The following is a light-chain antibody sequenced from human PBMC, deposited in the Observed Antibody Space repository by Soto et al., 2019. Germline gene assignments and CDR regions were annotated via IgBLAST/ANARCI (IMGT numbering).Light chain of an antibody. CDR2: ANT. J-gene: IGLJ3*02. CDR1: SSNIGPTYD. Sequence: QSVLTQPPSVSGAPGQRVTISCTGSSSNIGPTYDVHWYQQLPGTAPKLLIYANTNRPSGVPDRFSGSRSGASASLAISGLRSEDEADYHCASWDDSLNGPVFGGGTKLTVL. CDR3: ASWDDSLNGPV. V-gene: IGLV1-40*01.